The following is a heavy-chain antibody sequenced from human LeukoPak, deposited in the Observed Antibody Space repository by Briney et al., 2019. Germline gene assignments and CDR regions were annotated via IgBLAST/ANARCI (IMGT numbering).Heavy chain of an antibody. CDR1: GFTFSSYA. D-gene: IGHD1-26*01. V-gene: IGHV3-30-3*01. J-gene: IGHJ4*02. CDR2: ISYDGSNK. CDR3: AKDLRGWEIYSGSPDY. Sequence: PGGSLRLSCAASGFTFSSYAMHWVRQAPGKGLEWVAVISYDGSNKYYADSVKGRFTISRDNSKNTLYLQMNSLRAEDTAVYYCAKDLRGWEIYSGSPDYWGQGTLVTVSS.